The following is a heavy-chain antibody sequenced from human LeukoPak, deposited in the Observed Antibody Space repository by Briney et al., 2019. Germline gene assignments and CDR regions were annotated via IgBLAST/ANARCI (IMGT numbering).Heavy chain of an antibody. CDR1: GGTFSSYA. Sequence: ASVKVSCKASGGTFSSYAISWVRQAPGQGLEWMGRIIPIFGIANYAQKFQGRVTITADKSTSTAYMELSSLRSEDTAVYYCARDGRGPNYHYYGMDVWGQGTTVTVSS. V-gene: IGHV1-69*04. J-gene: IGHJ6*02. CDR3: ARDGRGPNYHYYGMDV. CDR2: IIPIFGIA. D-gene: IGHD1-26*01.